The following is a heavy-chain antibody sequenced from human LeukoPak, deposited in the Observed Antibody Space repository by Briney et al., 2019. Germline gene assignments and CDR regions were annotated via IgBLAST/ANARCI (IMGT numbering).Heavy chain of an antibody. CDR1: GYSFSAYA. D-gene: IGHD3-22*01. Sequence: ASVKVSCKASGYSFSAYAMHWVRQAPGQRLEWMGWVHGGNGNTKYSQKFQDRVTITRDTSASIAYMELSSLRSEDTAMYYCARSLYYFDTSGYYYPFNSWGQGTLVTVSS. J-gene: IGHJ5*02. CDR2: VHGGNGNT. CDR3: ARSLYYFDTSGYYYPFNS. V-gene: IGHV1-3*01.